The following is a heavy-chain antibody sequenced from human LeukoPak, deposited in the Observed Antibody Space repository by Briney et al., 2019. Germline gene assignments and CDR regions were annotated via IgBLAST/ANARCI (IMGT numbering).Heavy chain of an antibody. J-gene: IGHJ4*02. Sequence: SETLSLTCTVSGGSISSSSYYWGWIRQPPGKGLEWIGSIYYSGSTYYNPSLKSRVTISVDTSKNQFSLKLSSVTAADTAVYYCARGPYSSGWGQGTLVTVSS. D-gene: IGHD6-19*01. CDR3: ARGPYSSG. CDR1: GGSISSSSYY. V-gene: IGHV4-39*01. CDR2: IYYSGST.